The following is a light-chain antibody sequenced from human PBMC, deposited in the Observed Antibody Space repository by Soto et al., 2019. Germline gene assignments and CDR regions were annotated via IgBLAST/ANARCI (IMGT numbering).Light chain of an antibody. V-gene: IGKV1-39*01. CDR1: QSISSY. CDR2: AAS. J-gene: IGKJ5*01. Sequence: DIQMTQTPSSLSASVGDGVTITCRASQSISSYLNWYQQKPGKAPKLLIYAASSLQSGVPSRFSGSGSGTDFTLTISSLQPEDFATYYCQQSYSTLITFGQGTRLEI. CDR3: QQSYSTLIT.